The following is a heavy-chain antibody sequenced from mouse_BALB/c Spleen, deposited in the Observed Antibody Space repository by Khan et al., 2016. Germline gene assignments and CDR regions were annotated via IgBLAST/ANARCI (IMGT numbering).Heavy chain of an antibody. CDR3: ARWDGNYWYFDV. J-gene: IGHJ1*01. D-gene: IGHD2-1*01. CDR2: ISYSGST. CDR1: GYSITSDYA. V-gene: IGHV3-2*02. Sequence: EVELVESGPGLVKPSQSLSLTCTVTGYSITSDYAWNWIRQFPGNKLEWMGYISYSGSTSYNPSLKSRISITRDTSKNQFFLQLNSVTTEDTATYYCARWDGNYWYFDVRGAGTTVTVAS.